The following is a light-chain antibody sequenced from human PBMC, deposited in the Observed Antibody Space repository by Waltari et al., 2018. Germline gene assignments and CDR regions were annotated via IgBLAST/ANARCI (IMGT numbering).Light chain of an antibody. CDR3: QQNYKTPLYT. Sequence: EIKMTQSPSSLSAPVGDTVAITGRASQNINTYLNWYQQKPGRAPTLLTSGASTLETSVPSSFSGSGSGTVFTLTISGLQPEDVGTYYCQQNYKTPLYTFGPGTKLEIK. CDR1: QNINTY. CDR2: GAS. V-gene: IGKV1-39*01. J-gene: IGKJ2*01.